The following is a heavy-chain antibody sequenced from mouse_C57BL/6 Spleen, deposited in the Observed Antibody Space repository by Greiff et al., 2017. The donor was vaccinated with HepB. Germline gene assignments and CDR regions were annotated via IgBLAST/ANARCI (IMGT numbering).Heavy chain of an antibody. CDR3: AREGYGSSYGYAMDY. CDR1: GFTFSSYG. J-gene: IGHJ4*01. D-gene: IGHD1-1*01. Sequence: EVQLVESGGDLVKPGGSLKLSCAASGFTFSSYGMSWVRQTPDKRLEWVATISSGGSYTYYPDSVKGRFTISRDNAKNTLYLQMSSLKSEDTAMYDCAREGYGSSYGYAMDYWGQGTSVTVSS. V-gene: IGHV5-6*01. CDR2: ISSGGSYT.